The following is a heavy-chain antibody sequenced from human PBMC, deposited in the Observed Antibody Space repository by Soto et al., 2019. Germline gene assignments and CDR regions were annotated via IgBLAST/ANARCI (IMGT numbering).Heavy chain of an antibody. V-gene: IGHV4-31*03. CDR2: IYSNGDT. D-gene: IGHD6-6*01. CDR1: SDSMTSGGYY. J-gene: IGHJ6*02. Sequence: SETLSLTCSVSSDSMTSGGYYWSWIRQHPGKGLEWIGYIYSNGDTYYNPSLKSRVTISVDTPKNQFSLNLTSVTAADTAVYYCARRGGSSSGYYYYAMDVWGQGTTVTVSS. CDR3: ARRGGSSSGYYYYAMDV.